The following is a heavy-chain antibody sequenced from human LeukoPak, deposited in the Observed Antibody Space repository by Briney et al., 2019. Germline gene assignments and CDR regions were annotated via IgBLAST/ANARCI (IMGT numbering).Heavy chain of an antibody. Sequence: SETLSLTCTVSGGSISSSSYFWGWIRQPPGKGLEWIGSIYYSGSTYYNPSLESRVTISVDTSKDQFSLKLNSVTAADTAVYYCARHGGLKYGGYERRFDYWGQGTLVTVSS. CDR3: ARHGGLKYGGYERRFDY. J-gene: IGHJ4*02. V-gene: IGHV4-39*01. D-gene: IGHD5-12*01. CDR1: GGSISSSSYF. CDR2: IYYSGST.